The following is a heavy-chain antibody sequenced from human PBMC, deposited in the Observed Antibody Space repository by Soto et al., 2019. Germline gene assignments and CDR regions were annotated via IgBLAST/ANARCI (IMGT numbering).Heavy chain of an antibody. CDR2: ISGSGGST. CDR3: AKGSPKPRYCSSTSCYSPRAFDI. J-gene: IGHJ3*02. CDR1: GFTFSSYA. Sequence: GGSLRLSCAASGFTFSSYAMSWVRQAPGKGLEWVSAISGSGGSTYYADSVKGRFTISRDNSKNTLYLQMNSLRAEDTAVYYCAKGSPKPRYCSSTSCYSPRAFDIWGQGTMVTVSS. D-gene: IGHD2-2*02. V-gene: IGHV3-23*01.